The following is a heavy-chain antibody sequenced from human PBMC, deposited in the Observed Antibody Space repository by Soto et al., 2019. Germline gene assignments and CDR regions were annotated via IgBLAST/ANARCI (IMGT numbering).Heavy chain of an antibody. V-gene: IGHV1-69*04. CDR3: ARDGVYSSGWTFDY. J-gene: IGHJ4*02. Sequence: SVKVSCKASGGTFSSYTISWVRQAPGQGLEWMGRIIPILGIANYAQKFQGRVTITADKSTSTAYMELSSLRSEDTAVYYCARDGVYSSGWTFDYWGQGTLVTVSS. CDR1: GGTFSSYT. D-gene: IGHD6-19*01. CDR2: IIPILGIA.